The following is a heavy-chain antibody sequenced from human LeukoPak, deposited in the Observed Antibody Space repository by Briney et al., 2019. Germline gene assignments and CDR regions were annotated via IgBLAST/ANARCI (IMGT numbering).Heavy chain of an antibody. J-gene: IGHJ4*02. V-gene: IGHV3-7*01. CDR1: GFTFSSYW. CDR2: IKQDGSEK. CDR3: ARALLWFGELLYAFDY. D-gene: IGHD3-10*01. Sequence: GGSLRLSCAASGFTFSSYWMSWVRQAPGKGLEWVANIKQDGSEKYYVDSVKGRFTISRDNAKNSLYLQMNSLRAEDTAVYYCARALLWFGELLYAFDYWGQETLVTVSS.